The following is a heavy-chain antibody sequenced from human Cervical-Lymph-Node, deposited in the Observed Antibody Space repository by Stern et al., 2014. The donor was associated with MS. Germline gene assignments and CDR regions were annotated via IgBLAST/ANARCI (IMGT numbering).Heavy chain of an antibody. Sequence: QVTLKESGPVLVKPTETLTLTCTVSGFSLSNTKMGVSWIRQPPGKALEWLAPIFSNDEKSYSTSLKSRLTISTDTSKSQVVLTMTNMDPLDTATYYCARLGLYDSSGYYLYYFDYWGQGTLVTVSS. D-gene: IGHD3-22*01. V-gene: IGHV2-26*01. CDR1: GFSLSNTKMG. CDR2: IFSNDEK. J-gene: IGHJ4*02. CDR3: ARLGLYDSSGYYLYYFDY.